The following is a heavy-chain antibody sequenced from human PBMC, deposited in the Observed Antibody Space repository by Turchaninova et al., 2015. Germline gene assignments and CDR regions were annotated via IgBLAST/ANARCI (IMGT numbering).Heavy chain of an antibody. CDR1: GYTFTSYG. D-gene: IGHD5-12*01. Sequence: QVQLVQSGAEVKKPGASVTVSCKASGYTFTSYGISWVRHAPGQGLAWMGWISAYNGHTNYGNEPTGTVPQHTLTHTTDTPTRSAYWERGSLRADATAVYYGARGAATTPLDYWGQGTLVTVSS. V-gene: IGHV1-18*01. CDR2: ISAYNGHT. J-gene: IGHJ4*02. CDR3: ARGAATTPLDY.